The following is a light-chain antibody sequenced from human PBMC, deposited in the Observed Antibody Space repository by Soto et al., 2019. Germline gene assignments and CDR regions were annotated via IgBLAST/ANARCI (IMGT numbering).Light chain of an antibody. CDR3: CSYAGSSSAYV. CDR1: SSDVGSYNV. V-gene: IGLV2-23*02. CDR2: EVS. Sequence: QSVLTQPASVSGSPGQSITISCTGTSSDVGSYNVVSWYQQHPGKAPKLLIYEVSKRPSGVSERFSGSKSGNTASLTISGLQAEDGADYHCCSYAGSSSAYVFGTGTKLTVL. J-gene: IGLJ1*01.